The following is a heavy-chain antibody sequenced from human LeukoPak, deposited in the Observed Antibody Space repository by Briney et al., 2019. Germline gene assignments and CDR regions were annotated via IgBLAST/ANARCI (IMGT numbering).Heavy chain of an antibody. J-gene: IGHJ3*02. CDR1: GFTFSSYA. Sequence: GGSLRLSCAASGFTFSSYAMHWFRQAPGKGLEYVSAISSNGGSTYYANSVKGRFTISRDNSKNTLYLQMGSLRAEDMAVYYCARDNYGDLSGAFDIWGQGTMVTVSS. CDR3: ARDNYGDLSGAFDI. CDR2: ISSNGGST. D-gene: IGHD4-17*01. V-gene: IGHV3-64*01.